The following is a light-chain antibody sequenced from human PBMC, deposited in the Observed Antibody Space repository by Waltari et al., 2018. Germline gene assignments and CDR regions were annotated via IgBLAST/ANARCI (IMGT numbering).Light chain of an antibody. CDR1: SSNSGAGSD. V-gene: IGLV1-40*01. CDR2: GNS. Sequence: QSVLTQPPSVSGAPGQRVTISCPGSSSNSGAGSDVHWYQQLPGTAPKLLIYGNSNRPSGVPDRFSGSKSGTSASLAITGLQAEDEADYYCQSYDSSLSGSDVFGTGTKVTVL. CDR3: QSYDSSLSGSDV. J-gene: IGLJ1*01.